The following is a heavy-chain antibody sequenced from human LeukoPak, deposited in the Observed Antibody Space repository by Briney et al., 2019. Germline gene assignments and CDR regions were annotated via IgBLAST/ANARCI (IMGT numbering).Heavy chain of an antibody. CDR1: GFTFTNYV. J-gene: IGHJ3*02. Sequence: PGESLRLSCAASGFTFTNYVMNWVRQAPGKGLEWVSSITGTADKTYDADSVKGRFTISRDNSKNTLSLQMSSLRVEDTAIYYCARRGGSRGWGAFDIWGQGTIVTVPS. D-gene: IGHD6-19*01. V-gene: IGHV3-23*01. CDR2: ITGTADKT. CDR3: ARRGGSRGWGAFDI.